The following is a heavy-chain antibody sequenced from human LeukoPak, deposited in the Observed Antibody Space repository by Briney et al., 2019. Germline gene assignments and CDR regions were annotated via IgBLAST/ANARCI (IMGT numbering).Heavy chain of an antibody. CDR2: ISGSGGST. Sequence: GGSLRLSCAASGFTFSSYSINWVRQAPGKGLEWVSAISGSGGSTYYADSVKGRFTISRDNSKNTLYLQMNSLRAEDTAVYYCAKDPSRGGVIVFDYWGQGTLVTVSS. J-gene: IGHJ4*02. V-gene: IGHV3-23*01. CDR3: AKDPSRGGVIVFDY. D-gene: IGHD3-16*02. CDR1: GFTFSSYS.